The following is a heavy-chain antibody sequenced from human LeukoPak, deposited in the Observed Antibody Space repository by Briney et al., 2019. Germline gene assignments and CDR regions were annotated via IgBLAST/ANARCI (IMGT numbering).Heavy chain of an antibody. CDR3: ARVAYSGTYSWFDP. CDR1: GGSISSSPYY. V-gene: IGHV4-39*01. J-gene: IGHJ5*02. CDR2: IYYSGTT. Sequence: PSETLSLTCTVSGGSISSSPYYWGWIRQPPGKGLEWIGSIYYSGTTHYNPSLESRVTISVDTSKNQFSLKLASVTAADTAVYYCARVAYSGTYSWFDPWGQGSLVTVSS. D-gene: IGHD1-26*01.